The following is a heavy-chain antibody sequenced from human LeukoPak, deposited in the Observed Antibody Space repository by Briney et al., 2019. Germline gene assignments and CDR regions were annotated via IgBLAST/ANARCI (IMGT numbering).Heavy chain of an antibody. J-gene: IGHJ4*02. CDR1: GGSISSSRYS. Sequence: SETLSLTCTVSGGSISSSRYSWGWIRQPPGKGLEWIGTIYDSGSTYYNPSLKSRVTISVDTSKNQFSLRLSSVTAADTAVYYCARVGFGGYSYGYVDFWGQGTLVTVSS. CDR3: ARVGFGGYSYGYVDF. D-gene: IGHD5-18*01. V-gene: IGHV4-39*01. CDR2: IYDSGST.